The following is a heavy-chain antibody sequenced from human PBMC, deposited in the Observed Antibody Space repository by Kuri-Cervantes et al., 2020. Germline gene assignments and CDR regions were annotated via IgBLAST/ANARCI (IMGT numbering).Heavy chain of an antibody. V-gene: IGHV5-51*01. J-gene: IGHJ4*02. Sequence: GESLKISCKGSGYNFANYWIGWVRQMPGKGLEWMGIIYPGDSETKYSPSFQGHVTISADKSITTAYLQWRSLKASDSAMYYCARLYVEYFDYWGQGTLVTVSS. CDR2: IYPGDSET. CDR3: ARLYVEYFDY. CDR1: GYNFANYW. D-gene: IGHD3-16*01.